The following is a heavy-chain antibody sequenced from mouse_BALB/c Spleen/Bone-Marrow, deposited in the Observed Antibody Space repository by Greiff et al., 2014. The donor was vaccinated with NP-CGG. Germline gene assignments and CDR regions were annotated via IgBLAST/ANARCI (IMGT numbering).Heavy chain of an antibody. V-gene: IGHV1-7*01. CDR2: INPSTGYT. CDR3: ARYDGYEAY. D-gene: IGHD2-3*01. CDR1: GHTLTSYW. J-gene: IGHJ3*01. Sequence: QVQLQQSGAELAKPGASVKMSCKASGHTLTSYWMHWVKQRPGQGLEWIGYINPSTGYTEYNQKFKDKATLTADKSSSTAYMQLSSLTSEDSAVYYCARYDGYEAYWGQGTLVTVFA.